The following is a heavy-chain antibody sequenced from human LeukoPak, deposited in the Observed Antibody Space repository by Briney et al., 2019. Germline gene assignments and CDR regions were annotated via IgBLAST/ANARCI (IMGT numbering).Heavy chain of an antibody. D-gene: IGHD1-1*01. Sequence: ASVKVSCKTSGYTFTTYGITWVRQAPGQGLEWMGWISAYNGNTAYAQKFQGRVTVTTATSTRTASMDLGSLRSDDTAVYYCARVDTTGVFDYWGQGTLVTVSS. CDR1: GYTFTTYG. CDR3: ARVDTTGVFDY. CDR2: ISAYNGNT. V-gene: IGHV1-18*04. J-gene: IGHJ4*02.